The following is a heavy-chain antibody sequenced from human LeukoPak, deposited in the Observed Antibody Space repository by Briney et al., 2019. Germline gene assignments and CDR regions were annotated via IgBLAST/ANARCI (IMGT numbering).Heavy chain of an antibody. V-gene: IGHV4-34*01. J-gene: IGHJ5*02. CDR1: GGSFSGYY. CDR2: INHSGST. CDR3: ARGPTYSYGYFNWFDP. D-gene: IGHD5-18*01. Sequence: SETLSLTCAVYGGSFSGYYWSWIRQPPGKGLEWIGEINHSGSTIYNPSLKSRVTISVDTSKNQFSLKLSSVTAADTAVYYCARGPTYSYGYFNWFDPWGQGTLVTVSS.